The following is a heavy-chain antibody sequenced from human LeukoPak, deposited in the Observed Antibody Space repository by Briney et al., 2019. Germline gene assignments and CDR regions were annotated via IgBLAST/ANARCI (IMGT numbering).Heavy chain of an antibody. J-gene: IGHJ6*02. D-gene: IGHD5-18*01. V-gene: IGHV3-23*01. Sequence: PGGSLRLSCAASGFTFHIYAMNWVRQAPGKGLEWVSAINGGGYGTYYADSVRGRFTIYRDNSKNTLYLQMNSLRDEDTAVYYCARDRGYSFYYGMDVWGQGTTVTVSS. CDR2: INGGGYGT. CDR3: ARDRGYSFYYGMDV. CDR1: GFTFHIYA.